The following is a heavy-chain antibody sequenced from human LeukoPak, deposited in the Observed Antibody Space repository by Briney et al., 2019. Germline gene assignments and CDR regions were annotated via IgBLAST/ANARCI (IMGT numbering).Heavy chain of an antibody. CDR1: GFTFSYYW. CDR2: IKQDGREV. J-gene: IGHJ4*02. V-gene: IGHV3-7*01. CDR3: ARDVVFDY. D-gene: IGHD2-21*01. Sequence: GGSLRLSCEASGFTFSYYWMNWVRQAPGKGLEWVANIKQDGREVYYADSVKGRFSISRDNAQTSLYLQMNSLRAEDTAVYYCARDVVFDYWGQGTLVSVSS.